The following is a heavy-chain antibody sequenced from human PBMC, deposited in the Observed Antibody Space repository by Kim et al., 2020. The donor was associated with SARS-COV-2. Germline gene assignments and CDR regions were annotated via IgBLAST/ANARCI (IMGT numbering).Heavy chain of an antibody. J-gene: IGHJ3*02. CDR1: GFTFSSYW. Sequence: GGSLRLSCAASGFTFSSYWMTWVRQAPGKGLEWVANIKQDGNQKYYVDSAKGRFTISRDNAKNSLYLQMNSLRAEDTAVYYCARDGDLYSSGKDAFDIWGQGTMVPVSS. CDR3: ARDGDLYSSGKDAFDI. V-gene: IGHV3-7*01. D-gene: IGHD6-19*01. CDR2: IKQDGNQK.